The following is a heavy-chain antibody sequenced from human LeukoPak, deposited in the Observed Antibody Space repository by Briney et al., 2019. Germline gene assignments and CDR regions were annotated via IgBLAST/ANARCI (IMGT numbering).Heavy chain of an antibody. CDR1: GFTFSGYG. Sequence: GRSLRLSCAASGFTFSGYGMHWVRQAPGKGLEWVAVIWYDGSKEYFADSVKGRFTISRDNSKNTFYLQMNSLRAEDTALYYCAKDLGGFYYDSSGPFDYWGQGTLVTVSS. CDR2: IWYDGSKE. CDR3: AKDLGGFYYDSSGPFDY. J-gene: IGHJ4*02. V-gene: IGHV3-33*06. D-gene: IGHD3-22*01.